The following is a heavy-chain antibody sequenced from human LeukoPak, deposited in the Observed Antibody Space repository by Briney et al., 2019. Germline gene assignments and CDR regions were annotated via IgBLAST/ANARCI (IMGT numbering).Heavy chain of an antibody. D-gene: IGHD4-17*01. CDR2: IYYSGST. Sequence: SETLSLTCTVSAGSISSYYWSWIRQPPGKGLEWIGYIYYSGSTNYNPSLKSRVTISVDTSKNQFSLKLSSVTAADTALYYCARHRGGYGSRDYGSHYYGMDVWGQGTTVTVSS. V-gene: IGHV4-59*08. CDR3: ARHRGGYGSRDYGSHYYGMDV. J-gene: IGHJ6*02. CDR1: AGSISSYY.